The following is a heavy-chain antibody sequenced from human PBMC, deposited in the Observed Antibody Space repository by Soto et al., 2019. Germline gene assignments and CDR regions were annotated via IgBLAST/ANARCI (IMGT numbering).Heavy chain of an antibody. Sequence: GESLRLSCAASGFTVSINYMSWVRQAPGKGLEWVSVMYGGGSRYDGDSVKGRFTISRDNSKTTLYLQMNSPGAEDTAVYYCARALFAVRGVTSYYSYGMDVWGQGTTVTVSS. CDR1: GFTVSINY. J-gene: IGHJ6*02. CDR2: MYGGGSR. D-gene: IGHD3-10*01. CDR3: ARALFAVRGVTSYYSYGMDV. V-gene: IGHV3-53*01.